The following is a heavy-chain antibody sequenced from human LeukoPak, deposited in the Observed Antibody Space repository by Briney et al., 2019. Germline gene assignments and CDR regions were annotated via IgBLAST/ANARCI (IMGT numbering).Heavy chain of an antibody. J-gene: IGHJ2*01. CDR2: IYTSRST. V-gene: IGHV4-4*07. CDR1: GGSFSSNY. CDR3: ARDPSPILAGRRYWYFDL. D-gene: IGHD2-8*02. Sequence: SETLSLTCTVSGGSFSSNYWNWIRQPAGKGLEWIGRIYTSRSTNYNPSLKSRVTISVDRSKNQLSLNLTSVTAADTAVYYCARDPSPILAGRRYWYFDLWGRGTLVTVSS.